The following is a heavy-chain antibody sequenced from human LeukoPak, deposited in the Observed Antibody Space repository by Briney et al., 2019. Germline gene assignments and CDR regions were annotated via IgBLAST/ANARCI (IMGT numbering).Heavy chain of an antibody. CDR1: GFTFNNYW. Sequence: GGSLRLSCAASGFTFNNYWMHWVRQAPGKGLVWVSRINSDGSSTSYADSVKGRFTSARDNAKNTLYLQMNSLRADDTAVYYCARACDCSGGSCYPGYWGQGTLVTVSS. D-gene: IGHD2-15*01. CDR3: ARACDCSGGSCYPGY. V-gene: IGHV3-74*01. CDR2: INSDGSST. J-gene: IGHJ4*02.